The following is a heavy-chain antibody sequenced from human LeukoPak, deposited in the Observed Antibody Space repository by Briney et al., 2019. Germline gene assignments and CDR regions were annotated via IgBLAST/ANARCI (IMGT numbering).Heavy chain of an antibody. CDR1: GFTFSRYE. CDR3: ARNFDS. CDR2: ITRTSSNL. J-gene: IGHJ4*02. Sequence: GGSLRLSCAASGFTFSRYEMNWVRQAPGKGLEWLSTITRTSSNLYYAESVKGRFTTSRDDAKDSVYLQMESLRVEDTAIYYCARNFDSWGQGTLVTVSS. V-gene: IGHV3-21*01.